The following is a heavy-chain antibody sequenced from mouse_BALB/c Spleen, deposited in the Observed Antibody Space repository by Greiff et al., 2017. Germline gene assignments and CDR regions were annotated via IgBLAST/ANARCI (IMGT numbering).Heavy chain of an antibody. CDR1: GFTFSSYG. Sequence: EVKLVESGGDLVKPGGSLKLSCAASGFTFSSYGMSWVRQTPDKRLEWVATISSGGSYTYYPDSVKGRFTISRDNAKNTLYLQMSSLKSEDTAMYYCAREPYDYDGGYAMDYWGQGTSVTVSS. D-gene: IGHD2-4*01. J-gene: IGHJ4*01. CDR3: AREPYDYDGGYAMDY. V-gene: IGHV5-6*01. CDR2: ISSGGSYT.